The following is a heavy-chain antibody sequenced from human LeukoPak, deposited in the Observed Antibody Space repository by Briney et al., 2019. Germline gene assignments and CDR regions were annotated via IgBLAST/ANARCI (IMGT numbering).Heavy chain of an antibody. V-gene: IGHV3-23*01. J-gene: IGHJ4*02. CDR2: ISASGDRT. Sequence: PGGSLRLSCAASGLTLSNYAMTWVRQAPGKGLEWVSTISASGDRTYYADSVKGRFTISRDNSKNTLYLQLNSLRAEDAAVFYCARELEWLGKYYFDYWGQGTLVTVSS. CDR1: GLTLSNYA. D-gene: IGHD3-10*01. CDR3: ARELEWLGKYYFDY.